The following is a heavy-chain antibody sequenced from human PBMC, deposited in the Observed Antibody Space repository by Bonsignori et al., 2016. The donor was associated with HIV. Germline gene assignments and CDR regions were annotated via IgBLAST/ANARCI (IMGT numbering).Heavy chain of an antibody. CDR3: TRGSEIIWLQFY. CDR1: GGSFSGHY. D-gene: IGHD5-24*01. CDR2: IHRDGVT. J-gene: IGHJ4*02. Sequence: QVQLQQWGPGLLKPSETLSLSCAVKGGSFSGHYSSWIRQSPGKGLEWIGHIHRDGVTTYNASLKSRLTMSIDTSKNQFSLKLNSVTAADTGVYYCTRGSEIIWLQFYWGQGSLVTVSS. V-gene: IGHV4-34*02.